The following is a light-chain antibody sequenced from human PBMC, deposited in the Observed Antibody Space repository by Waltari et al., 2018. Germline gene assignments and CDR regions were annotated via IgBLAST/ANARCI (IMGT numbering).Light chain of an antibody. J-gene: IGLJ2*01. CDR2: DVT. Sequence: QSALTQPASVSGSPGQSIAISCAGTSSDVGGYNFVSWYQQQPGKAPNTMIYDVTKRPSGVSGSFSCSKSGNTASLTISELQAEDEGDYYCGSYRYGSSLVFGGGTRLTVL. CDR1: SSDVGGYNF. CDR3: GSYRYGSSLV. V-gene: IGLV2-14*03.